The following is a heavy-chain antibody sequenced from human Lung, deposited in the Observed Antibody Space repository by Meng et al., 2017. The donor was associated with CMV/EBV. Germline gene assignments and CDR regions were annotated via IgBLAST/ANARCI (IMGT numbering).Heavy chain of an antibody. Sequence: YGGSFSGYYWSWIRQPPGKGLEWIGEINHSGSTNYNPSLKSRVTISVDTSKNQFSLKLSSVTAADTAVYYCAAQTAYYDFWSGYDDSWGQGTLVTVSS. CDR2: INHSGST. V-gene: IGHV4-34*01. CDR3: AAQTAYYDFWSGYDDS. D-gene: IGHD3-3*01. J-gene: IGHJ4*02. CDR1: GGSFSGYY.